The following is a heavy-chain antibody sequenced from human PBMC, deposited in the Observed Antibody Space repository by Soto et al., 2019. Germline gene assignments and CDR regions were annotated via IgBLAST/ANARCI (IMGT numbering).Heavy chain of an antibody. D-gene: IGHD3-3*02. V-gene: IGHV3-23*01. Sequence: QLLESGGDLVQPGGSLRLSCAASGFTFNNYAMSWVRQAPGKGLEWVSAISAVDPSTYYADSVKGRFTISRDNSKNTMFLQTNNLRVEDSAIYYCVKFQRSAFSPFDYWGQGTLVTVAS. CDR2: ISAVDPST. CDR3: VKFQRSAFSPFDY. J-gene: IGHJ4*02. CDR1: GFTFNNYA.